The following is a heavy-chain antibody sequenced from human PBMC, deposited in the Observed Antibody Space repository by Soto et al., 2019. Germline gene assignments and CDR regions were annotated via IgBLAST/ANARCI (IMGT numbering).Heavy chain of an antibody. CDR1: GFTFSSYA. CDR3: AKDLYSSSWGYFQH. V-gene: IGHV3-23*01. J-gene: IGHJ1*01. Sequence: EVQLLESGGGLVQPGGSLRLSCAASGFTFSSYAMSWVRQAPGKGLEWVSAISGSGSSTYYADSVKGRFTISRDNSKNTRYLQMNSLRAEDTAVYYCAKDLYSSSWGYFQHWGQGTLVTVSS. CDR2: ISGSGSST. D-gene: IGHD6-13*01.